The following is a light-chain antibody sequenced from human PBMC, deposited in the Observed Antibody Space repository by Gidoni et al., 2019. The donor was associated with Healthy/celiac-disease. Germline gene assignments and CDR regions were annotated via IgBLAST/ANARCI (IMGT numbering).Light chain of an antibody. Sequence: EIVMPPSPATLAVSPGESATLSCRASQSVSSNLAWYQQKPGQAPRLLIYCASTRATGIPARFSGSGSGTEFTLTISSLESEDFAVYYCQQYNNWPPITFGQGTRLEIK. CDR1: QSVSSN. J-gene: IGKJ5*01. CDR3: QQYNNWPPIT. V-gene: IGKV3-15*01. CDR2: CAS.